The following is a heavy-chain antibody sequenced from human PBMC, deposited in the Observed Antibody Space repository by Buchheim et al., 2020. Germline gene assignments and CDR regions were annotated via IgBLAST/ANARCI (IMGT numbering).Heavy chain of an antibody. CDR1: GGSISSYY. Sequence: QVQLQESGPGLVKPSETLSLTCTVSGGSISSYYWSWIRQPPGKGLEWIGYIYYSGSTNYNPSLKSRFTIYVETSKKQFSLKLSSVTAADTAVYYCARDGYDILTGPLFDYWGQGTL. D-gene: IGHD3-9*01. J-gene: IGHJ4*02. CDR3: ARDGYDILTGPLFDY. V-gene: IGHV4-59*01. CDR2: IYYSGST.